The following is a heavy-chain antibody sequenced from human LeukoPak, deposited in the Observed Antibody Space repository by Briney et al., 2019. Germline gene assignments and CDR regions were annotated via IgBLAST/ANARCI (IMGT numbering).Heavy chain of an antibody. CDR1: GGSFSGYY. V-gene: IGHV4-34*01. CDR2: INHSGST. D-gene: IGHD5-18*01. J-gene: IGHJ6*03. CDR3: ARDRRPWIQLSPYYYYMDV. Sequence: SETLSLTCAVYGGSFSGYYWSWIRQPPGKGLEWIGEINHSGSTNYNPSLKSRVTISVDTSKNQFSLKLSSVTAADTAVYYCARDRRPWIQLSPYYYYMDVWGKGTTVTVSS.